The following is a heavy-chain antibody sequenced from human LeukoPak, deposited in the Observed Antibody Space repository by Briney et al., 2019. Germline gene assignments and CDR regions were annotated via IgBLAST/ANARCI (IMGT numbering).Heavy chain of an antibody. CDR3: ARLSYGYDSSGYYYGEQGFDP. J-gene: IGHJ5*02. V-gene: IGHV4-30-4*07. CDR1: GGSISSGGYS. CDR2: IYYSGST. Sequence: PSQTLSLTCAVSGGSISSGGYSWSWIRQPPGKGLEWIGYIYYSGSTNYNPSLKSRVTISVDTSKNQFSLKLSSVTAADTAVYYCARLSYGYDSSGYYYGEQGFDPWGQGTLVTVSS. D-gene: IGHD3-22*01.